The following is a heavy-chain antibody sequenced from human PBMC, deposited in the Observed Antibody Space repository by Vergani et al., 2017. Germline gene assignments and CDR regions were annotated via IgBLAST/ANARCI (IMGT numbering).Heavy chain of an antibody. V-gene: IGHV3-21*02. D-gene: IGHD6-13*01. CDR1: GCSVSSYS. J-gene: IGHJ4*02. CDR2: ISGSSSYV. CDR3: ARDVGSSLA. Sequence: EVQLVESGGGLVKPGGSLRLSCAASGCSVSSYSMNWVRQAPGKGLEWVASISGSSSYVFYRDSVEGRFTISRDNAKNSLYLQMNSLRAEDTAVYYCARDVGSSLAWGQGTLVTVSS.